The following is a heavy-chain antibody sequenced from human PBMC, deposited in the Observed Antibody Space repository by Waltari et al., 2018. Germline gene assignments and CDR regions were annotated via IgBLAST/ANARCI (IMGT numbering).Heavy chain of an antibody. Sequence: QVQLQESGPGLVKPSETLSLTCAVSGYSISSGSYWGWIRQPPGKGLEWIGSSFHTGSTYDNPSLRSRVTISVDTSKNQISLKLSSVTAADTAVYYCAITYSTSWLYFDYWGQGTLVTVSS. CDR1: GYSISSGSY. D-gene: IGHD6-13*01. J-gene: IGHJ4*02. V-gene: IGHV4-38-2*01. CDR3: AITYSTSWLYFDY. CDR2: SFHTGST.